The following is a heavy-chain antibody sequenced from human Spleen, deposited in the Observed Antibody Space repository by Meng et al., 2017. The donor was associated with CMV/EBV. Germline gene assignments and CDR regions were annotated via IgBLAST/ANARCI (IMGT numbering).Heavy chain of an antibody. Sequence: GESLKISCAASRFTFSNCWMSWVRQAPGKGLEWVANIKEDGREKYYVDSVKGRFSISRDNAKNSLYLQMNSLTAEDTALYFCARMGLLEWLLPYYLDYWGQGTLVTVSS. CDR1: RFTFSNCW. J-gene: IGHJ4*02. CDR2: IKEDGREK. D-gene: IGHD3-3*01. V-gene: IGHV3-7*01. CDR3: ARMGLLEWLLPYYLDY.